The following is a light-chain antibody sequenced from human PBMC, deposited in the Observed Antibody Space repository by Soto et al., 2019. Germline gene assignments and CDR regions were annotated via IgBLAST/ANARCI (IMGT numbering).Light chain of an antibody. J-gene: IGKJ1*01. CDR2: GAS. Sequence: VMTQSPATLSLSPGERATLSCRSSQSVSSYLDWCQQKPGQAPRLLXXGASNRXTGIPDRFSGRGSGTDFTLNISRLEPEDFAVYYCQQYGSSGTSGPGTKVDIK. V-gene: IGKV3-20*01. CDR1: QSVSSY. CDR3: QQYGSSGT.